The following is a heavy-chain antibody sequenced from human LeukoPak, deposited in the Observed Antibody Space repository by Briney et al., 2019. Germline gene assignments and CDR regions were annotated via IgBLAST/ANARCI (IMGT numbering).Heavy chain of an antibody. V-gene: IGHV3-30*04. CDR1: GFTFSSYA. D-gene: IGHD6-13*01. CDR3: ARVSSSTIDHRDY. CDR2: ISYDGSNK. Sequence: GGSLRLSCAAYGFTFSSYAIQSVRQAPGKGLEWVAVISYDGSNKYYADSVKGRFNISKDKCKNTLYPQMNSLRAEDTAVYYCARVSSSTIDHRDYCGQGTLVTAS. J-gene: IGHJ4*02.